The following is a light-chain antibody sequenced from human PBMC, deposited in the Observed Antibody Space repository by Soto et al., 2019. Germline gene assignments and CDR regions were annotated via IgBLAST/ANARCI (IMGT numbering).Light chain of an antibody. CDR2: GAS. CDR3: QHYNNWHTWT. CDR1: QSVSSN. Sequence: EIVMTQSPATLSVSPGERATFSCRASQSVSSNLAWYQQKPGQAPRLLIYGASIWATGIPARFSGNGSGKEFTLTISSLQYEDFAVYYCQHYNNWHTWTFGQGTKMDIK. J-gene: IGKJ1*01. V-gene: IGKV3-15*01.